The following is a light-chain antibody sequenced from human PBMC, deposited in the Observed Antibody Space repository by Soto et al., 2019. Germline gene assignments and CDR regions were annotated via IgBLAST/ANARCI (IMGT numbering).Light chain of an antibody. V-gene: IGLV2-23*01. J-gene: IGLJ2*01. CDR3: CSYTGSSTSVV. CDR1: SSDVGSYNL. CDR2: EGS. Sequence: QSALTQPASVSGSPGQSITISCTGTSSDVGSYNLVSWYQQHPGKAPKLMIYEGSKRPSGLSNRFSGSKSGNTASLTISGLQAEDEADYYCCSYTGSSTSVVFGGGTKLTVL.